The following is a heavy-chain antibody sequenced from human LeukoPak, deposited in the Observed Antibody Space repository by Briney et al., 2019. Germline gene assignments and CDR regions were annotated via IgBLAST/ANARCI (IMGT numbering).Heavy chain of an antibody. V-gene: IGHV1-2*02. D-gene: IGHD5-24*01. J-gene: IGHJ4*02. Sequence: ASVKVSCKASGYAFNDYYMHWVRQAPGQGLEWMGWIHANSGGTNYAQKFQGRVTMTRDTSVSTAYMELNGLTSDDTAVYYCAKGRRNLGGLHHFDYWGQGTLVTVSS. CDR2: IHANSGGT. CDR3: AKGRRNLGGLHHFDY. CDR1: GYAFNDYY.